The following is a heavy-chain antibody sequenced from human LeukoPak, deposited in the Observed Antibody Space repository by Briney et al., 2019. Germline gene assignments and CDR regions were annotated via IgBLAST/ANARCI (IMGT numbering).Heavy chain of an antibody. CDR3: AKSHSSGYYYFDY. J-gene: IGHJ4*02. V-gene: IGHV3-23*01. CDR2: ISGSGGST. CDR1: GFTFSSYA. D-gene: IGHD3-22*01. Sequence: GGSLRLSCAASGFTFSSYAMNWVRQAPGKGLEWVSAISGSGGSTNYADSVKGRFTISRDNSKNTLYLQMNSLRAEDTAVYYCAKSHSSGYYYFDYWDQGTLVTVSS.